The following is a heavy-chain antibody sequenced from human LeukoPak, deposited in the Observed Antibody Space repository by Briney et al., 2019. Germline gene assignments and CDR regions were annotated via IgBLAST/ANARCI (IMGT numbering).Heavy chain of an antibody. CDR1: GGSISTYY. CDR2: IYYSGST. J-gene: IGHJ2*01. CDR3: ARRDLKDWYFDL. Sequence: SETLSLTCTVSGGSISTYYWSWIRQPPGKGLEWIGYIYYSGSTNYNPSLKSRVTISVDTSKNQISLRLSSVTAADTAVYYCARRDLKDWYFDLWGRGTLVTVSS. V-gene: IGHV4-59*01.